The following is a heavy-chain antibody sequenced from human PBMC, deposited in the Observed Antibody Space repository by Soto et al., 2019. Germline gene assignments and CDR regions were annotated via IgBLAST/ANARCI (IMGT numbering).Heavy chain of an antibody. V-gene: IGHV1-69*01. CDR2: IIPIFGTA. J-gene: IGHJ3*02. CDR3: AISGYYYDSSGWAGAFDI. CDR1: GGTFSSYA. Sequence: QVQLVQSGAEVKKPGSSVKVSCKASGGTFSSYAISWVRQAPGQGLEWMGGIIPIFGTANYAQKFQGRVTITADESTSTAYMELSSLRSEDTAVYYCAISGYYYDSSGWAGAFDIWGQGTMVTVSS. D-gene: IGHD3-22*01.